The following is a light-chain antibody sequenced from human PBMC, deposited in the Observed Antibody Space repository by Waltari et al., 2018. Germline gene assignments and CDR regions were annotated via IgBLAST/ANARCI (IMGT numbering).Light chain of an antibody. CDR3: HLNTRWLWT. Sequence: RELTQSPATLSLSPGDRATLSCRASQNVTTNLAWYQQKPGQTPRILIYGASTRSADIPSRFSGSGSGTDFALTITSLQSEDFAVYYCHLNTRWLWTFGQGTKVEI. J-gene: IGKJ1*01. V-gene: IGKV3-15*01. CDR2: GAS. CDR1: QNVTTN.